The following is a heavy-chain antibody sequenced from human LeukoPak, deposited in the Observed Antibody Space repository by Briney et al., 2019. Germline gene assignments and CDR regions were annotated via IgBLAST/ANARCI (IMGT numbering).Heavy chain of an antibody. CDR3: ARRAYCSTTSCYYEDNYGMDV. J-gene: IGHJ6*02. CDR2: IYYRGST. CDR1: GGSIYSSSFY. V-gene: IGHV4-39*01. D-gene: IGHD2-2*01. Sequence: SETLSLTCTVSGGSIYSSSFYWGWIRQSPGKGLEWIGSIYYRGSTYYNPSLKSRVTISVDTSKNQLSLKLSSVTAADTAVYYCARRAYCSTTSCYYEDNYGMDVWGQGTTVTVSS.